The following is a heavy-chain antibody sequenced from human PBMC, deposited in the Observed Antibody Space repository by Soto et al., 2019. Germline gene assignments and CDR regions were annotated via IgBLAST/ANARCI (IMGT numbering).Heavy chain of an antibody. CDR1: GGSISSYY. V-gene: IGHV4-4*07. D-gene: IGHD4-17*01. Sequence: PSETLSLTCTVSGGSISSYYWSWIRQPAGKGLEWIGRIYTSGCTNDNPYLKSRRTMSVDTSKNQFSLELSSVTAADTAVYYCARDHPPYGDPNWFDPWGQGTLVTVSS. J-gene: IGHJ5*02. CDR2: IYTSGCT. CDR3: ARDHPPYGDPNWFDP.